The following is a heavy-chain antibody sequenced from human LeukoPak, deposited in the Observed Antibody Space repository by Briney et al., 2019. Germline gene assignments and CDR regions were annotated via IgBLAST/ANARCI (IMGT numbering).Heavy chain of an antibody. D-gene: IGHD6-13*01. CDR2: IYHSGST. V-gene: IGHV4-38-2*02. J-gene: IGHJ6*03. CDR1: GYSISSGYY. Sequence: SETLSLTCTVSGYSISSGYYWGWIRQPPGKGLEWIGSIYHSGSTYYNPSLKSRVTISVDTSKNQFSLKLSSATAADTAVYFCARGRVSSSTWYSTYYYYFYVDVWGKGTTVTVSS. CDR3: ARGRVSSSTWYSTYYYYFYVDV.